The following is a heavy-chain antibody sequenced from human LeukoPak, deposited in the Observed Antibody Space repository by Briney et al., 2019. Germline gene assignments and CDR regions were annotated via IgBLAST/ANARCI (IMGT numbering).Heavy chain of an antibody. J-gene: IGHJ4*02. D-gene: IGHD4-11*01. Sequence: VASVKVSCKASGGTFSSYAISWVRQAPGQGLEWMGWISAYNGNTNYAQKLQGRVTMTTDTSTSTAYMELRSLRSDDTAVYYCAREWWADTHTVTLDYWGQGTLVTVSS. CDR3: AREWWADTHTVTLDY. CDR2: ISAYNGNT. V-gene: IGHV1-18*01. CDR1: GGTFSSYA.